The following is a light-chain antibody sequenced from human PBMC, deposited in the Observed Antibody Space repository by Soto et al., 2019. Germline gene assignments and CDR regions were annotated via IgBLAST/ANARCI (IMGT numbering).Light chain of an antibody. CDR2: AAS. CDR3: QQLNSYPPI. Sequence: DIQLTQSPSFLSASVGDRVTITCRASQGISSYLAWYQQKPGKAPKLLIYAASTLQSGVPSSFSGGGSGKYFTLTNNILHPEDLAIYYGQQLNSYPPIFGGGTKGEIK. V-gene: IGKV1-9*01. J-gene: IGKJ4*01. CDR1: QGISSY.